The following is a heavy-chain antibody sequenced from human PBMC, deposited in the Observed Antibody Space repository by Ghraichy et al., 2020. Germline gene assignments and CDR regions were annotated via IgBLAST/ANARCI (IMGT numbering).Heavy chain of an antibody. J-gene: IGHJ5*02. CDR1: GFTFSSYA. CDR2: IGSRGSST. Sequence: GGSLRLSCVASGFTFSSYAMSWVRQAPGKGLEWVSTIGSRGSSTYYADSVKGRFTISRDNSKNTLYLQMNSLRADDTAVYYCAKDLGGYCSSTTSPWDNYFDPWGQGTLVTVSS. V-gene: IGHV3-23*01. CDR3: AKDLGGYCSSTTSPWDNYFDP. D-gene: IGHD2-2*03.